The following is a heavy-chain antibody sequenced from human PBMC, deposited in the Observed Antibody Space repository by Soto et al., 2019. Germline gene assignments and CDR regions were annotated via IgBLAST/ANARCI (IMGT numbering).Heavy chain of an antibody. CDR2: ISGSGGST. CDR1: GFTFSSYA. V-gene: IGHV3-23*01. D-gene: IGHD3-22*01. J-gene: IGHJ4*02. CDR3: AKGSQYYYDSSGYYWPYFDY. Sequence: EVQPLESGGGLVQPGGSLRLSCAASGFTFSSYAMSWVRQAPGKGLEWVSAISGSGGSTYYADSVKGRFTISRENSKNTLYLQMNSLRAEDTAVYYCAKGSQYYYDSSGYYWPYFDYWGQGTLVTVSS.